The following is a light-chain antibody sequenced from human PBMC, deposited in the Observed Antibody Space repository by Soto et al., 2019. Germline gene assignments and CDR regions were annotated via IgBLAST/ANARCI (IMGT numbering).Light chain of an antibody. J-gene: IGLJ3*02. CDR1: SSDVGGYNY. Sequence: QSVLTQPPSASGSPGQSFTISCTGTSSDVGGYNYVSWYQQYPGRAPKLMIYEVTKRPSGVPDRFSGSKSGNTASLTVSGLQAEDEADYYCSSYAASNNFYFVFGGGTQLTVL. CDR2: EVT. V-gene: IGLV2-8*01. CDR3: SSYAASNNFYFV.